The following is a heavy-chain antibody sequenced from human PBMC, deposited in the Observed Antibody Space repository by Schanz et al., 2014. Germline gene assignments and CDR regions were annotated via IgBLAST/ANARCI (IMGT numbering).Heavy chain of an antibody. V-gene: IGHV3-30*04. CDR2: ITYDGSNT. CDR3: AKVQTHTLYGGNSCFDY. Sequence: QVQLVESGGGVVQPGRSLRLSCAASGFTMITYAMHWVRQPPGKGLEWVAIITYDGSNTYHADSVKGRFTISRDNAKNSLYLQMNSLRPEDTALYYCAKVQTHTLYGGNSCFDYWGQGTLVTVSS. D-gene: IGHD2-21*02. J-gene: IGHJ4*02. CDR1: GFTMITYA.